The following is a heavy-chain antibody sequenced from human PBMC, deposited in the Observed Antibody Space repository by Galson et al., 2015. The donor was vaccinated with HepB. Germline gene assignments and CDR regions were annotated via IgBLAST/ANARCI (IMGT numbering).Heavy chain of an antibody. CDR1: GFSLSTSGVG. D-gene: IGHD4-17*01. J-gene: IGHJ3*02. Sequence: PALVKPTQTLTLTCTFSGFSLSTSGVGVGWIRQPPGKALEWLALIYWNDDKRYSPSLKSRLTITKDTSKNQVVLTITNMDPVDTATYYCAHRETTVTARDQGAFDIWGQGTMVTVSS. V-gene: IGHV2-5*01. CDR3: AHRETTVTARDQGAFDI. CDR2: IYWNDDK.